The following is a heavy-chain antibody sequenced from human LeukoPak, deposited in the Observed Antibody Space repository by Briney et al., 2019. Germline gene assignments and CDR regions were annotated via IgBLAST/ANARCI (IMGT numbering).Heavy chain of an antibody. V-gene: IGHV3-15*01. CDR3: TTVKNPGNL. CDR2: IKTTANGGTT. Sequence: PGESLRLSCAASGFTFSNAYMTWVRQAPGKGLECVGRIKTTANGGTTDYAGPVKGRFTISRDDSKNTVYLQMNSLKTEDTAIYYCTTVKNPGNLWGQGTLVIVSS. D-gene: IGHD5-24*01. CDR1: GFTFSNAY. J-gene: IGHJ4*02.